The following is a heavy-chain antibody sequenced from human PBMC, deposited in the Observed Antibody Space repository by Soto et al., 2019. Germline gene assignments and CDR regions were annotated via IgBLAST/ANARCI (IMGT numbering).Heavy chain of an antibody. CDR3: ARLSDRVNYYYMDV. CDR2: IYYIGST. J-gene: IGHJ6*03. CDR1: GGPISSSNHY. V-gene: IGHV4-39*01. Sequence: QLQLQESGPGLVKPAETLSVTCTVSGGPISSSNHYWGWIRQPPGKGLEWIGSIYYIGSTYYNPSVQSRVTISVDTSKNQFSLKVKSVTAADTAVYFCARLSDRVNYYYMDVWGKGTTVTVSS.